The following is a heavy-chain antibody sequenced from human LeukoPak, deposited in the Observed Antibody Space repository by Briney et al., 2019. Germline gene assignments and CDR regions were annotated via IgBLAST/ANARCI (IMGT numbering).Heavy chain of an antibody. CDR3: ARDQDGLAY. CDR2: INHSGST. D-gene: IGHD6-6*01. CDR1: GGSFSGYY. Sequence: SETLSLTCAVYGGSFSGYYWSWIRQPPGKGLEWIGEINHSGSTNYNPSLKSRVTISVDTSKNQFSLKLSSVTAADTAVYYCARDQDGLAYWGQGTLVTVSS. J-gene: IGHJ4*02. V-gene: IGHV4-34*01.